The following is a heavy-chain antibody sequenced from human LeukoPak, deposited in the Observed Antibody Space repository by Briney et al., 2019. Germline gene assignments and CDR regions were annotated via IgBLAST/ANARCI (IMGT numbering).Heavy chain of an antibody. CDR3: ARDRAYGDYADWYFDL. D-gene: IGHD4-17*01. J-gene: IGHJ2*01. CDR2: IYYSGSS. Sequence: SETLSLTCIVSGGSISSYYWSWIRQPPRKGLEWIGYIYYSGSSNYNPPLKSRVTISVDTSKNQFSLKLSSVTAADTAVYYCARDRAYGDYADWYFDLWGRGTLVTVSS. V-gene: IGHV4-59*01. CDR1: GGSISSYY.